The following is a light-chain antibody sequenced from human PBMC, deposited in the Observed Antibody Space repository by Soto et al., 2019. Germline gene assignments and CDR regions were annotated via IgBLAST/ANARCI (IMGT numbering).Light chain of an antibody. Sequence: DIQMTQSPSTLSASVGDRVTITCRASQSISSWLAWYQQKPGKAPKLLIYAASSLQSGVPSRFSGSGSGTDFTLTISRLEPEDFAVYFCQRYGSSPLITFGQGTRLEIK. V-gene: IGKV1-5*01. CDR2: AAS. J-gene: IGKJ5*01. CDR3: QRYGSSPLIT. CDR1: QSISSW.